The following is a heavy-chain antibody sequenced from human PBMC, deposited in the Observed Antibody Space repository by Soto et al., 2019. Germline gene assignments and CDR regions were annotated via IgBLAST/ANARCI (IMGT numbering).Heavy chain of an antibody. D-gene: IGHD3-16*01. CDR2: IDYIGSA. CDR1: GGSISSYY. Sequence: LSETRSLTCTVSGGSISSYYWSWIRQPAVKGLEWIGCIDYIGSANYNPSLESRVARAVDTARNQFSLKLSSVTASDTAVYYCARPGVRKYVDYYSSYVDVWAKGPTVTAS. CDR3: ARPGVRKYVDYYSSYVDV. J-gene: IGHJ6*03. V-gene: IGHV4-59*08.